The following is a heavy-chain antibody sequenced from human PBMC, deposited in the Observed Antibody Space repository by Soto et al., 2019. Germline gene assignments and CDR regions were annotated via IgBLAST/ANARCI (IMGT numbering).Heavy chain of an antibody. V-gene: IGHV3-30-3*01. D-gene: IGHD4-17*01. CDR1: GFTFSSYS. J-gene: IGHJ4*02. CDR3: ARPTVPTYTRYFDY. Sequence: GALRLSCAASGFTFSSYSMHWVRQAPGRGLEWVAVISNAGDDKHYADSVKGRFTISRDNSKNTLYLQMDSLRTDDSAVFYCARPTVPTYTRYFDYWGQGTLVTVSS. CDR2: ISNAGDDK.